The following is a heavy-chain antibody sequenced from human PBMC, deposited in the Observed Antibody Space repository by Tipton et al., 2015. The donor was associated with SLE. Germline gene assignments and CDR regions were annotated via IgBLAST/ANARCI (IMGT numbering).Heavy chain of an antibody. D-gene: IGHD6-19*01. V-gene: IGHV4-31*03. Sequence: TLSLTCTVSGGSISSHYWSWIRQHPGKGLEWIGYIYYSGSTYYNPSLKSRVTISVDTSKNQFSLKLSSVTAADTAVYYCARGGSSGWYRYFDLWGRGTLVTVSS. CDR2: IYYSGST. CDR3: ARGGSSGWYRYFDL. CDR1: GGSISSHY. J-gene: IGHJ2*01.